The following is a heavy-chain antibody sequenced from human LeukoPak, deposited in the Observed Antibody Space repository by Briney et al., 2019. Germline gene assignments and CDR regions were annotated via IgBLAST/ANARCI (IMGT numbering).Heavy chain of an antibody. CDR3: GRGGDGIDV. CDR2: ISYDGSNK. Sequence: GRSLRLSCAASGFTFSSYGMHWVRQAPGKGLEWVAVISYDGSNKYYADSVKGRFTISRDNSKNTLYLQMNSLRAEDTAVYFCGRGGDGIDVWGQGATVIVSS. V-gene: IGHV3-30*03. CDR1: GFTFSSYG. J-gene: IGHJ3*01.